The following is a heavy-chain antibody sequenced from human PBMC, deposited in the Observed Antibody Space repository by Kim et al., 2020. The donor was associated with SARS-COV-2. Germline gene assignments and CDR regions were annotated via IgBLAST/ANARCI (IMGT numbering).Heavy chain of an antibody. CDR2: IYYSGST. J-gene: IGHJ5*02. V-gene: IGHV4-59*01. D-gene: IGHD2-15*01. CDR3: ARVLGYCSGGSCQREFDP. Sequence: SETLSLTCTVYGGSISSYYWSWIRQPPGKGPEWIGYIYYSGSTNYNPSLKSRVTISVDTSKNQFSLKLSSVTAADTAVYYCARVLGYCSGGSCQREFDPWGQGTLVTVSS. CDR1: GGSISSYY.